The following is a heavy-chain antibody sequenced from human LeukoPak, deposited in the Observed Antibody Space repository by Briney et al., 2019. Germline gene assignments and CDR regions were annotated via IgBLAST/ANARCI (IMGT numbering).Heavy chain of an antibody. V-gene: IGHV4-31*03. J-gene: IGHJ4*02. CDR2: IYYSGST. D-gene: IGHD3-22*01. CDR3: ARDYYDSSGYYFDY. CDR1: GGSLSRGGCY. Sequence: SETLSLTCTVSGGSLSRGGCYWSWIRQHPGKGLEWIGYIYYSGSTYYNPPLKSRVTISVDTSKNQFFLKLSSVTAADTAVYYWARDYYDSSGYYFDYWGQGTLVTVSS.